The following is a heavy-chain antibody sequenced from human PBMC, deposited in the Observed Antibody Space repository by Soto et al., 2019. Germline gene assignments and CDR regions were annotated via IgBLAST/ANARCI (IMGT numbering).Heavy chain of an antibody. V-gene: IGHV1-69*13. J-gene: IGHJ5*02. CDR1: GGTFSSYA. Sequence: ASVKVSCKASGGTFSSYAISWVRQAPGQGLEWMGGIIPIFGTANYAQKFQGRVTITADESTSTAYMELSSLRSEDTAVYYCAKGTKDGSSWYARRVSHWFDPWGQGTLVTVSS. D-gene: IGHD6-13*01. CDR2: IIPIFGTA. CDR3: AKGTKDGSSWYARRVSHWFDP.